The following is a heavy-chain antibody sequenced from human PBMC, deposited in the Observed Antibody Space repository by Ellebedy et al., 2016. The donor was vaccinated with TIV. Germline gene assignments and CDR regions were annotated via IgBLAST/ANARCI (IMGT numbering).Heavy chain of an antibody. J-gene: IGHJ6*02. CDR3: ARDGFSSTSYYYYGMDV. D-gene: IGHD2-2*01. Sequence: GESLKISCAASGFTFSSYEMNWVRQAPGKGLEWVSYISSSGSTIYYADSVKGRFTISRDNAKNSLYLQMNSLRAEDTAVYYCARDGFSSTSYYYYGMDVWGQGTTVTVSS. CDR1: GFTFSSYE. CDR2: ISSSGSTI. V-gene: IGHV3-48*03.